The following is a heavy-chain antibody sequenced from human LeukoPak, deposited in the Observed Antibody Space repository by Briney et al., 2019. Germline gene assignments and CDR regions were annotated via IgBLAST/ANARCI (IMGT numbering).Heavy chain of an antibody. D-gene: IGHD2-8*01. V-gene: IGHV3-21*01. CDR2: ISSSSSYI. J-gene: IGHJ6*02. CDR1: GFTFSSYS. Sequence: GGSLRLSCAASGFTFSSYSMNWVRQAPGKGLEWVSSISSSSSYIYYADSVKGRFTISRDNAKNSLYLQMNSLRAEDTAVYYCAREYGHYYGMDVWGQGTTVTVSS. CDR3: AREYGHYYGMDV.